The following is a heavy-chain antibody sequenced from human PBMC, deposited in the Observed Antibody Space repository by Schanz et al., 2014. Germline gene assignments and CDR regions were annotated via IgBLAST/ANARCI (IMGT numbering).Heavy chain of an antibody. V-gene: IGHV3-11*06. Sequence: VQLAESGGGLVQPGGSLRLSCAASGFVFGDYYMTWIRQAPGKGLEWLSYISDSGTYTNYADSVKGRFTISRDNAKNSLYLEMNSLRAEDTALYYCARDRRNADLDYWGQGTLVTVSS. CDR2: ISDSGTYT. J-gene: IGHJ4*02. CDR3: ARDRRNADLDY. CDR1: GFVFGDYY. D-gene: IGHD1-1*01.